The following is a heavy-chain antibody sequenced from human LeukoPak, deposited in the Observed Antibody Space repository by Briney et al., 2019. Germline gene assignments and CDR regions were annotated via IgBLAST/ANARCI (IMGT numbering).Heavy chain of an antibody. CDR3: AKDQPAAEHAPPDYFDY. J-gene: IGHJ4*02. D-gene: IGHD6-13*01. V-gene: IGHV3-23*01. CDR1: GFTFSSYA. CDR2: ISGSGGST. Sequence: GVLRLSCAASGFTFSSYAMHWVRQAPGKGLEWVSAISGSGGSTYYADSVKGRFTISRDNSKNTLYLQMNSLRAEDTAVYYCAKDQPAAEHAPPDYFDYWGQGTLVTVSS.